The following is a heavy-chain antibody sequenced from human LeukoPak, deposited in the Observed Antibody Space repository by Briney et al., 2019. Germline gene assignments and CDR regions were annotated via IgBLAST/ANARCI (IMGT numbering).Heavy chain of an antibody. CDR2: ISAYNGKT. D-gene: IGHD3-22*01. V-gene: IGHV1-18*01. Sequence: GASVKVSCKTSGFTFTNHGISWVRQAPGQGLEWVGWISAYNGKTNYAQKLQGRVTLTTDTSTSTAYMELRSLRSDDTAVYYCARDQRIAAAGGDYYDSSGYYRGCDYWGQGTLVTVSS. CDR1: GFTFTNHG. CDR3: ARDQRIAAAGGDYYDSSGYYRGCDY. J-gene: IGHJ4*02.